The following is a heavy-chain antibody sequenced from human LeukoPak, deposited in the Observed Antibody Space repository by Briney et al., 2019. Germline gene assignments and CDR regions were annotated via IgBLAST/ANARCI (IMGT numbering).Heavy chain of an antibody. V-gene: IGHV4-34*01. J-gene: IGHJ5*02. CDR3: ARNGSPPWFDP. D-gene: IGHD1-26*01. CDR2: INHTGST. CDR1: GGSFSDYY. Sequence: SETLSLTCAVYGGSFSDYYWNWIRQPPGKGLEWIGEINHTGSTNYNPSLKSRVIISVDTSKNQFSLKLTSVTAADTAVYYCARNGSPPWFDPWGQGTLVTVSS.